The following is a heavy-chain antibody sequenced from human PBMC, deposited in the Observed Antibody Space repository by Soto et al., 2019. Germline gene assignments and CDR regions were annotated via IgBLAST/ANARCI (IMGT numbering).Heavy chain of an antibody. CDR3: TTTHGDDDDDAFDV. CDR2: IKTQVEGGTA. CDR1: GFTFSYAW. V-gene: IGHV3-15*07. D-gene: IGHD4-17*01. Sequence: LVESGGGLVKPGGSLRLSCAGSGFTFSYAWMNWVRQAPGKGLEWVGRIKTQVEGGTADYAVPVKGRFTISRDDSKYTLYLQSSSLQVEDTAVYFCTTTHGDDDDDAFDVWGPGTLVTVS. J-gene: IGHJ3*01.